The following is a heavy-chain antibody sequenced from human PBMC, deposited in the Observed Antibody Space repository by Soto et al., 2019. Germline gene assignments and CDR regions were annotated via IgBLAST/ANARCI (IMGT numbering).Heavy chain of an antibody. CDR2: IWYDGSNK. CDR3: ARERAGTRGFDY. V-gene: IGHV3-33*01. Sequence: GGSLRLSCAASGFTFSSCGMHWVRQAPGKGLEWVAVIWYDGSNKYYADSVKGRFTISRDNSKNTLYLQMNSLRAEDTAVYYCARERAGTRGFDYWGQGTLVTVSS. CDR1: GFTFSSCG. J-gene: IGHJ4*02. D-gene: IGHD6-13*01.